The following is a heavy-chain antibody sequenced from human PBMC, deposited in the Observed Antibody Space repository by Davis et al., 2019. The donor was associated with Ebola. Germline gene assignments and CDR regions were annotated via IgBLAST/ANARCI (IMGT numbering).Heavy chain of an antibody. J-gene: IGHJ3*02. Sequence: PGGSLRLSCQSSGYNFSDYWIGWVRQMPGKGLEWMGIIFPTDSDTRYSPSFQGQVTISADMSMRTASVQWSSLKASDTAIYYCARCRQIRGTNSPFDIWGQGTLVTVSS. CDR2: IFPTDSDT. D-gene: IGHD1-14*01. V-gene: IGHV5-51*01. CDR3: ARCRQIRGTNSPFDI. CDR1: GYNFSDYW.